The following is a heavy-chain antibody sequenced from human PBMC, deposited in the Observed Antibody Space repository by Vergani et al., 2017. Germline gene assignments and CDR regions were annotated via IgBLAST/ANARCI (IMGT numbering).Heavy chain of an antibody. CDR1: GFTFSSYE. J-gene: IGHJ4*02. CDR2: ISSSGSII. CDR3: ARDQTGTDY. V-gene: IGHV3-48*03. Sequence: EVQLVESGGGLVQPGGSLRLSCAASGFTFSSYEMNWVRQAPGKGLEWVSYISSSGSIIYYAESVKGRFTISRDNAKNSLYLQMNSLRAEDTAVYYCARDQTGTDYWGQGTLVTVSS. D-gene: IGHD1-1*01.